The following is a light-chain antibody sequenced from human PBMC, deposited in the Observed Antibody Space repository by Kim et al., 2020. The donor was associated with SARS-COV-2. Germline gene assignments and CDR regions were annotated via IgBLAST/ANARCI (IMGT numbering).Light chain of an antibody. CDR1: SSNIGSNT. Sequence: QSVLTQPPSASGTPGQGVTISCSGSSSNIGSNTVNWYQQLPGTAPKLLIYSNNQRPSGDPDRFSGSKSGTSASRAISGLQSEDEADYHCAAWDDSLNGYYVFGTGTKVTVL. CDR3: AAWDDSLNGYYV. V-gene: IGLV1-44*01. CDR2: SNN. J-gene: IGLJ1*01.